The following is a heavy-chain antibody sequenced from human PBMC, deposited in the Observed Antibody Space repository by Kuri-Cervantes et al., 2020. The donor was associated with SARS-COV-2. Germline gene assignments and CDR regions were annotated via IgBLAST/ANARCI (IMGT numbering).Heavy chain of an antibody. Sequence: ASVKVSCKASGYTFTSYYMHWVRQAPGQGLEWMGIINPSGGSTSYAQKFQGRVTMTRDTSTSTVYMELGSLRSEDTAVYYCAREGRERADQTYYYYGMDVWGQGTTVTVSS. J-gene: IGHJ6*02. V-gene: IGHV1-46*01. CDR2: INPSGGST. CDR1: GYTFTSYY. CDR3: AREGRERADQTYYYYGMDV. D-gene: IGHD5-24*01.